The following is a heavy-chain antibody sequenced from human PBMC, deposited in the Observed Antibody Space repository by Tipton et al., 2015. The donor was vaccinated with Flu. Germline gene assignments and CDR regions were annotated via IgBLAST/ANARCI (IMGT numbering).Heavy chain of an antibody. CDR1: GDSVSSGGYY. V-gene: IGHV4-61*02. J-gene: IGHJ3*02. Sequence: TLSLTCTVSGDSVSSGGYYWTWIRQHPGKGLEWIGRLYTSGSTSYNPSLKSRVTISVDTSKNQFSLKLTSVTAADTAVYFCARVGAVTMVPGLAFDAFDIWGLGTMVAVS. D-gene: IGHD3-10*01. CDR2: LYTSGST. CDR3: ARVGAVTMVPGLAFDAFDI.